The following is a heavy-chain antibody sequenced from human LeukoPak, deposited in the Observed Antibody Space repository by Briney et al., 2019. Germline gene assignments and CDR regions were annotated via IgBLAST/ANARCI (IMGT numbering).Heavy chain of an antibody. Sequence: SETLSLTCTVSGDSISSGAYYWSWFRQPQGKGLKWIGYFYGSGSASYNQSLKSRVNISVDRSNNQFSLKMSSVTAADTAVYYCVRDVSQRRHFDYWGQGTLVTVSS. D-gene: IGHD1-1*01. CDR1: GDSISSGAYY. CDR2: FYGSGSA. CDR3: VRDVSQRRHFDY. V-gene: IGHV4-30-2*01. J-gene: IGHJ4*02.